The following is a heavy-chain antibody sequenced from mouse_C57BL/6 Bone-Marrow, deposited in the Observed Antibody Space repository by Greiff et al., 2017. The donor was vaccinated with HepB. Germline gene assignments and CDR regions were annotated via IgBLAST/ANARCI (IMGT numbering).Heavy chain of an antibody. D-gene: IGHD2-2*01. CDR3: ARWGYDWYFDV. Sequence: QVQLQQPGAELVKPGASVKLSCKASGYTFTSYWMHWVKQRPGQGLEWIGMIHPNSGSTNYNEKFKSKATLTVDKSSSTAYMQLSSLTSEDSAVYYWARWGYDWYFDVWGTGTTVTVSS. CDR2: IHPNSGST. CDR1: GYTFTSYW. V-gene: IGHV1-64*01. J-gene: IGHJ1*03.